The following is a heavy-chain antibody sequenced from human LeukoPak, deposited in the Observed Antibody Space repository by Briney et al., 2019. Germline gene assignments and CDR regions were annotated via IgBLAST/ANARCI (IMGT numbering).Heavy chain of an antibody. CDR3: AKDSGTPSALLGY. Sequence: GGALVLSWAASWFTFSNYCMHLVRQAPGKGLEWGAVISYDGSNKYYPDSVKGRFTISSDNSNNTPFLQMNSLRAEDTAVFYCAKDSGTPSALLGYWGQGTLVTVSS. CDR2: ISYDGSNK. V-gene: IGHV3-30*18. J-gene: IGHJ4*02. CDR1: WFTFSNYC. D-gene: IGHD1-26*01.